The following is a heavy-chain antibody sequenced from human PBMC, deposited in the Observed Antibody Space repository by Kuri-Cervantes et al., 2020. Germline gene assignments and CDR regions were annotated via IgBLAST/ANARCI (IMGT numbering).Heavy chain of an antibody. CDR2: INHDGRT. CDR3: ARDSSGTIPPPFDY. V-gene: IGHV4-34*01. D-gene: IGHD3-22*01. Sequence: ESLKISCAVYGGSFSEYHWSWIRQPPGKGLEWIGEINHDGRTDYNPSLKTRVTMSIDTSKDQFSLKLSSVTAADTAVYYCARDSSGTIPPPFDYWGQGTLVTVSS. J-gene: IGHJ4*02. CDR1: GGSFSEYH.